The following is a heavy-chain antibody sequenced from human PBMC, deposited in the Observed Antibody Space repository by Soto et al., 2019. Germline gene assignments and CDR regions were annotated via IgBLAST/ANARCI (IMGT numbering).Heavy chain of an antibody. J-gene: IGHJ5*02. CDR3: TTVATHSYNWLDP. D-gene: IGHD5-12*01. CDR1: GFTFNTYW. Sequence: GGSLRLSCAASGFTFNTYWMHWVRQAPGTGLVWVSRINSDGTRTTYADSVKGRFTISRDNAKNTVYLQMNSLRAEDTAVYYCTTVATHSYNWLDPWGQGTLVNVSS. CDR2: INSDGTRT. V-gene: IGHV3-74*01.